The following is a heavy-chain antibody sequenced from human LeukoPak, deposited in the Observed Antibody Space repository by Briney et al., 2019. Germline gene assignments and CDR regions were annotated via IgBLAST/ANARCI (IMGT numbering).Heavy chain of an antibody. CDR3: ANLNGGNSASLDY. CDR1: GFTFSSYG. Sequence: PGGSLRLSCAASGFTFSSYGMHWVRQAPGKGLEWVEFIRYDGSNKYYADSVKGRFTISRDNSKNTLYLQMNSLRTEDTAVYYCANLNGGNSASLDYWGQGTLVTVSS. D-gene: IGHD4-23*01. J-gene: IGHJ4*02. V-gene: IGHV3-30*02. CDR2: IRYDGSNK.